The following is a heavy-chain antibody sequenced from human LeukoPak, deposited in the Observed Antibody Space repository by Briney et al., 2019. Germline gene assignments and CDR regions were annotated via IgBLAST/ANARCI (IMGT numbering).Heavy chain of an antibody. V-gene: IGHV4-59*01. CDR1: GGSITGYY. Sequence: AETLSLTCTVSGGSITGYYWSWIRQPPGKGLEWIGYMSDSGSTNYNPSLKSRVTMSLDTSKSKFSLKVNSVAAADTAVYFCARMTSRAKTDYWGQGTLVTVSS. CDR3: ARMTSRAKTDY. J-gene: IGHJ4*02. CDR2: MSDSGST.